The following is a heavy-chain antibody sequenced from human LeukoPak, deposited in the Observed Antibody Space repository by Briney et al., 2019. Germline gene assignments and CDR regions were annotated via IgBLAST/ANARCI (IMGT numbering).Heavy chain of an antibody. Sequence: SETLSLTCTVSGVSISSYYWSWIRQPPGKGLEWIGYIYYSGSTNYNPSLKSRVTISVDTSKNQFSLKLSSVTAADTAVYYCARAGNYDSSGYYPFDYWGQGTLVTVSS. CDR3: ARAGNYDSSGYYPFDY. J-gene: IGHJ4*02. CDR1: GVSISSYY. V-gene: IGHV4-59*01. D-gene: IGHD3-22*01. CDR2: IYYSGST.